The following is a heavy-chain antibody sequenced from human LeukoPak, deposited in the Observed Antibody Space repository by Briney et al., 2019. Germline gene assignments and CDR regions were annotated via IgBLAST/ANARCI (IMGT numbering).Heavy chain of an antibody. V-gene: IGHV3-21*01. CDR2: ITSTSRYI. J-gene: IGHJ6*02. CDR3: ARGMSGYYGMDV. CDR1: GFTFSIYS. Sequence: KSGGSLRLSCAASGFTFSIYSMNWVRQAPGKGLEWVSSITSTSRYIYYGDSVKGRFTISRDNAKNSLYLQMNSLRAEDTAVYYCARGMSGYYGMDVWGQGTTVTVSS.